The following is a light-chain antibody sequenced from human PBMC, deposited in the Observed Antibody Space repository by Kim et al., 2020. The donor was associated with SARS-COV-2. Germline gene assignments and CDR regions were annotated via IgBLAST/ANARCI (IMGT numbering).Light chain of an antibody. CDR3: QQYYTWT. CDR1: QSIERW. J-gene: IGKJ1*01. Sequence: SAYVGDSVTITCQASQSIERWVAWDQQKPGRAPNLLIYKASVLEPGVPSKFSGSGFGTEFTLTIGDLQPGDSATYYCQQYYTWTFGQGTKVDIK. V-gene: IGKV1-5*03. CDR2: KAS.